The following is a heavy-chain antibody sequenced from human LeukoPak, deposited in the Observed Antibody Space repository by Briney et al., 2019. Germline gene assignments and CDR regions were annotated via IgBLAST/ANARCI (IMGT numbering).Heavy chain of an antibody. CDR2: INTDGSST. D-gene: IGHD6-19*01. Sequence: GGSLRLSCAASGFTFSSCWMHWVRQAPGKGLVWVSRINTDGSSTTYADSVKGRFTISRGNAKNTLYLQMNSLRAEDTAVYYCARDRHDSGWRVPDHWGQGTLVTVSS. CDR3: ARDRHDSGWRVPDH. J-gene: IGHJ4*02. V-gene: IGHV3-74*03. CDR1: GFTFSSCW.